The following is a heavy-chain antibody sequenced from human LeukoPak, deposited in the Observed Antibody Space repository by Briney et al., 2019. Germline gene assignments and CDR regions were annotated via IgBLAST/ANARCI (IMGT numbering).Heavy chain of an antibody. J-gene: IGHJ4*02. D-gene: IGHD4-17*01. CDR2: ISRDITTI. Sequence: GGSLKLSCEVSGFPFRSYSFNWVRQAPGKGLEWVSYISRDITTIYYADSVKGRFTISRDNAKNSLFLQMNSLRADDTAVYYCARVLPDGGHGDGLDYWGQGTLVTVSS. V-gene: IGHV3-48*01. CDR1: GFPFRSYS. CDR3: ARVLPDGGHGDGLDY.